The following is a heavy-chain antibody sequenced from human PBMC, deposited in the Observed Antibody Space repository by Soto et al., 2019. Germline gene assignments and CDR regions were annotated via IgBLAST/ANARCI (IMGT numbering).Heavy chain of an antibody. V-gene: IGHV3-23*01. Sequence: TGGSLRLSCAASGFTFSSYAMSWVRQAPGKGLEWVSSISGSSGVTYHADSVKGRFTISRDNSKNTLYLQMNSLRVEDTAVYYCAKDSRKAGAGNYCDYRGQGALVPVSA. CDR1: GFTFSSYA. J-gene: IGHJ4*02. D-gene: IGHD3-10*01. CDR2: ISGSSGVT. CDR3: AKDSRKAGAGNYCDY.